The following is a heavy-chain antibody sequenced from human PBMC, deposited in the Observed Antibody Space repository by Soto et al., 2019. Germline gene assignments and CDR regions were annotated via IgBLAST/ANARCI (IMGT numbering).Heavy chain of an antibody. CDR3: ARSPKGLGNFDY. J-gene: IGHJ4*02. V-gene: IGHV4-34*01. CDR1: GGSFSGYY. Sequence: SETLSLTCAFYGGSFSGYYWSWIRQPPGKGLEWIGEINHSGSTNYNPSLKSRVTISVDTSKNQFSLKLSSVTAADTAVYYCARSPKGLGNFDYWGQGTLVTVSS. CDR2: INHSGST. D-gene: IGHD3-10*01.